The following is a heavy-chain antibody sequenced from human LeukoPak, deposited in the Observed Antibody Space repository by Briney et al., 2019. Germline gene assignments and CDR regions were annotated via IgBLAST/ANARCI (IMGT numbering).Heavy chain of an antibody. J-gene: IGHJ4*02. D-gene: IGHD6-13*01. CDR1: GYTFTGYY. CDR3: ATAPFPPGEWQQLSY. V-gene: IGHV1-2*06. Sequence: ASVKVSCKASGYTFTGYYMHWVRQAPGQGLEWMGRINPNSGGTNYAQKFRGRVTMTRDTSISTAYMELSRLRSDDTAVYYCATAPFPPGEWQQLSYWGQGTLVTVSS. CDR2: INPNSGGT.